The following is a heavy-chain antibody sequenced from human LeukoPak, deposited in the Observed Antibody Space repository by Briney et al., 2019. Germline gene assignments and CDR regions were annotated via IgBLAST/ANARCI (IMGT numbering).Heavy chain of an antibody. CDR3: TTGWWFGEYPFDY. V-gene: IGHV3-15*01. J-gene: IGHJ4*02. CDR2: IKSKTDGGTT. Sequence: GGSLRLSCAASGFTFSNAWMSWVRQAPGKGLEWVGRIKSKTDGGTTDYAAPVKGRFTISRDDSKNTLYLQMNSLKTEDTAVYYCTTGWWFGEYPFDYWGQGTLVTVSS. D-gene: IGHD3-10*01. CDR1: GFTFSNAW.